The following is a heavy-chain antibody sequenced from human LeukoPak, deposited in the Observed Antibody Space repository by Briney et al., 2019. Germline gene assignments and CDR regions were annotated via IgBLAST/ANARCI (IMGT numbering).Heavy chain of an antibody. J-gene: IGHJ5*02. V-gene: IGHV4-31*03. Sequence: SETLSLTCIVSGGSISSGGYYWSWIRQHPGKGLEWIGYIYYSGSTYYNPSLKSRVTISVDTSKNQFSLKLSSVTAADTAVYYCARAPYYYGSGSYPSRFDPWGQGTLVTVSS. CDR2: IYYSGST. D-gene: IGHD3-10*01. CDR1: GGSISSGGYY. CDR3: ARAPYYYGSGSYPSRFDP.